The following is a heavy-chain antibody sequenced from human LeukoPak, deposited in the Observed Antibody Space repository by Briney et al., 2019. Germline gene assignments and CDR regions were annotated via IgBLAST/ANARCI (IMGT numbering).Heavy chain of an antibody. CDR3: ARGYDSGGYY. Sequence: QGPGKELQWVSYSSSRSSYIYYADSVKGRFTISRDNAKNSLYLQVNSLRAEDTAVYYCARGYDSGGYYWGQGTLVAVFS. CDR2: SSSRSSYI. J-gene: IGHJ4*02. V-gene: IGHV3-21*05. D-gene: IGHD3-22*01.